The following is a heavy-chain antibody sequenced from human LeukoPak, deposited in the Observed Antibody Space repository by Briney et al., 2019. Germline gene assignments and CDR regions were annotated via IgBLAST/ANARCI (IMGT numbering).Heavy chain of an antibody. D-gene: IGHD2-8*02. V-gene: IGHV1-2*02. CDR3: ARVGYCTASECHSYDL. J-gene: IGHJ4*02. CDR1: GYTFTDPY. Sequence: ASVKVSCKASGYTFTDPYIHWVRQAPGQGPEWMGWINPSTGGARYAQKFQGRVTLTRDTSITTAYMEVSRLTSDDTAIYYCARVGYCTASECHSYDLWGQGTLVTVSS. CDR2: INPSTGGA.